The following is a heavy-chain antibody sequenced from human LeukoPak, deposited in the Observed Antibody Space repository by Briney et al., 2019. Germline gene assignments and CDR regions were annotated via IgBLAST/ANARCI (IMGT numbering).Heavy chain of an antibody. J-gene: IGHJ5*02. Sequence: GGSLSLSCAASGVELTTYAMSWVRQAPGKGLEWVATFSGAGGRGAYYADSVRGRFTISRDDSKSTLYLQLNNLRVEDTALDYGVGGNRCSDFGGWFDPWGQGTLVSVSS. V-gene: IGHV3-23*01. D-gene: IGHD3-10*01. CDR2: FSGAGGRGA. CDR3: VGGNRCSDFGGWFDP. CDR1: GVELTTYA.